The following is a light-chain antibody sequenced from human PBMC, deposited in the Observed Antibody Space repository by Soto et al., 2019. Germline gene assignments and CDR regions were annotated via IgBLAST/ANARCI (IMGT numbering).Light chain of an antibody. CDR3: STYTSIRTR. CDR2: DIS. J-gene: IGLJ2*01. CDR1: SSDIGGYIY. Sequence: QSALTQPASVSGSPGQSITISCTGTSSDIGGYIYVSWYQHHPGKAPKLLIYDISNRPSGVSNRFSGSKSGNTASLTISGLQVEDEADYFCSTYTSIRTRFGGGTKLTVL. V-gene: IGLV2-14*03.